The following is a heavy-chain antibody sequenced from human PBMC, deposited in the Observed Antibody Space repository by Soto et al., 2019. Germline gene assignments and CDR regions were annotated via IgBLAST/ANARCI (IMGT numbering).Heavy chain of an antibody. CDR2: ISAYNGNT. J-gene: IGHJ4*02. CDR1: GYTFTSYG. Sequence: QVQLVQSGAEVKKPGASVKVSCKASGYTFTSYGISWVRQAPGQGLEWMGWISAYNGNTNYAQKLQGRVTMTTDTSTSTSYMELRSLRSDDTAVYYCARVFPPRITGTHTDYWGQGTLVTVSS. CDR3: ARVFPPRITGTHTDY. D-gene: IGHD1-20*01. V-gene: IGHV1-18*04.